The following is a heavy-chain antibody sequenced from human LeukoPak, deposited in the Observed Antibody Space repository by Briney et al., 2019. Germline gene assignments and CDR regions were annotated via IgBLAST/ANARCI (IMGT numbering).Heavy chain of an antibody. J-gene: IGHJ5*02. D-gene: IGHD1-26*01. V-gene: IGHV3-11*01. CDR2: VSSSGAAV. Sequence: PGGSLRLSCAASGFSFSDYYMSWIRQSPGKGLEWLSYVSSSGAAVHYADSVKGRFTISRDNAKKSLYLQMDSLTAEDTALYYCTRAASVGATGGWFDPWGQGTLVTVSS. CDR3: TRAASVGATGGWFDP. CDR1: GFSFSDYY.